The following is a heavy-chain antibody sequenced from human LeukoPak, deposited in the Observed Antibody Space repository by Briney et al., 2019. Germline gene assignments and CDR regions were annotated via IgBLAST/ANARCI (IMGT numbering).Heavy chain of an antibody. D-gene: IGHD5-12*01. CDR2: IRYDGSKK. Sequence: GGSLRLSCVAYGFTFSSYGMHWVRQAPGKGLEWVAFIRYDGSKKYYADSVKGGFTISRDNSKNTLYLQMNSLRPEDTAVYYCARDGAGYGGYAYYFDYWGQGTLVTVSS. CDR3: ARDGAGYGGYAYYFDY. V-gene: IGHV3-30*02. CDR1: GFTFSSYG. J-gene: IGHJ4*02.